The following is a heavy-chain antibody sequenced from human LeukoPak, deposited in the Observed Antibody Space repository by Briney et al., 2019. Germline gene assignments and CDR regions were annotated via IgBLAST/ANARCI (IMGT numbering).Heavy chain of an antibody. V-gene: IGHV3-30*04. CDR1: GFTFSSYA. J-gene: IGHJ4*02. CDR2: ISYDGSNK. D-gene: IGHD6-13*01. Sequence: PGRSLTLACAAAGFTFSSYATHSVRHAPGKWRGCVAVISYDGSNKYYADSVKGRFTISRDNSKNTLYLQMNSLGAEDTAVYYCARDLPRLAMAAAGIGLDYWGQGTLVTVSS. CDR3: ARDLPRLAMAAAGIGLDY.